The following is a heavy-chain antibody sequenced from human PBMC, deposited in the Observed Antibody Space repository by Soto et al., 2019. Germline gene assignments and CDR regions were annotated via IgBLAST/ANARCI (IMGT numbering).Heavy chain of an antibody. D-gene: IGHD3-3*01. CDR2: IWYDGSNK. V-gene: IGHV3-33*01. CDR1: GFTFSSYG. CDR3: ARESRFLEWSGLGIDY. Sequence: VQMVEYGGGVVQPGRSLRLSCAASGFTFSSYGMHWVRQAPGKGLEWVAVIWYDGSNKYYRNSVKGRFTISRDNSKNTLYLQMNSLRVEDTAVYYCARESRFLEWSGLGIDYWVQGTLVNVSS. J-gene: IGHJ4*02.